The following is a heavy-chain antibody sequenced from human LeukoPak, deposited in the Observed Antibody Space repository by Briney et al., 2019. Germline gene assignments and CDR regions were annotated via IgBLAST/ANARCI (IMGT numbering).Heavy chain of an antibody. CDR3: GRVHCSTNSCYDYYDYYMDV. D-gene: IGHD2-15*01. J-gene: IGHJ6*03. V-gene: IGHV3-20*04. CDR2: INWDGAST. Sequence: GGSLRLSCAASGFRFDDYSTNWVRHVPGKGLEWVAGINWDGASTGYRDSMKGRFTISRDNGKNSLYLQMNSLRVEDTAVYYCGRVHCSTNSCYDYYDYYMDVSGKGTTVTVSS. CDR1: GFRFDDYS.